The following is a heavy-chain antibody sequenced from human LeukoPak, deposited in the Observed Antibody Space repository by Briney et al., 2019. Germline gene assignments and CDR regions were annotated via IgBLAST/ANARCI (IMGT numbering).Heavy chain of an antibody. V-gene: IGHV1-18*01. CDR2: IRAYNGNT. Sequence: ASVKVSCKASGYTSTSYGISWVRQAPGQGLEWMAWIRAYNGNTNYAQKLQGRVTMTTDTSTSTAYMELRSLRSDDTAVYYCARDRPSYDSSGYYDYWGQGTLVTVSS. D-gene: IGHD3-22*01. CDR1: GYTSTSYG. J-gene: IGHJ4*02. CDR3: ARDRPSYDSSGYYDY.